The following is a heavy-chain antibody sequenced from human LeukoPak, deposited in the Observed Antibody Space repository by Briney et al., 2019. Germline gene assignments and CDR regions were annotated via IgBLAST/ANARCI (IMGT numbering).Heavy chain of an antibody. CDR1: GFMFSNYG. CDR3: ARALPDYYDGSGYYDY. CDR2: IWYDGSNE. J-gene: IGHJ4*02. D-gene: IGHD3-22*01. V-gene: IGHV3-33*01. Sequence: PGGSLRLSCAASGFMFSNYGMHWVPQAPGQGLEWVAVIWYDGSNEYYAVSVKGRFTISRDNSKNTLYLQMNSLRPEDTAVYYCARALPDYYDGSGYYDYWGQGTLVTVSS.